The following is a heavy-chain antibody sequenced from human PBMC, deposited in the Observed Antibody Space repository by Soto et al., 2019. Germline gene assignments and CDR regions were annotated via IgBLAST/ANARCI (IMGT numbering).Heavy chain of an antibody. V-gene: IGHV3-21*01. D-gene: IGHD5-12*01. J-gene: IGHJ4*02. Sequence: EVQLVESGGGLVKPGGSLRLSCATSGFTFSTYSMNWVRQAPGKGLEWVSSISSSTGYIYYADSVKGRFTISRDNAKNSLYLQMNGLRAEDTAVYYCARAGRDGYNWDYWGQGTLVTFSS. CDR2: ISSSTGYI. CDR3: ARAGRDGYNWDY. CDR1: GFTFSTYS.